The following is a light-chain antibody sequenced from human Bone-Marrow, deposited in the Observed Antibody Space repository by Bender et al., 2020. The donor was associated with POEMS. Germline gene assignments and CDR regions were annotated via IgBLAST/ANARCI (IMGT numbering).Light chain of an antibody. CDR3: SSNTSSKTYV. Sequence: QSGLTQPRSVSGSPGQSVTISCTGASGFVSWYQQHPGKAPKLMIFMTYDVYNRPSGVSSRFSGSKSGNTASLTISGLQAEDEADYHCSSNTSSKTYVFGTGTKVTVL. CDR1: SGF. CDR2: DVY. V-gene: IGLV2-14*03. J-gene: IGLJ1*01.